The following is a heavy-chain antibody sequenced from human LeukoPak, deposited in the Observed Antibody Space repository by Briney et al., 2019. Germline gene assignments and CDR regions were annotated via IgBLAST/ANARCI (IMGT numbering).Heavy chain of an antibody. CDR1: GFTFSSYA. CDR2: ISNSDGGT. CDR3: ARALWSGETFPAY. Sequence: GGSLRLSCAASGFTFSSYAMSWVRQAPGKGLEWVSTISNSDGGTYYADSVKGRFTISRDNAKNSLYLQMNSLRAEDTAVYYCARALWSGETFPAYWGQGTLVTVSS. J-gene: IGHJ4*02. D-gene: IGHD3-10*01. V-gene: IGHV3-23*01.